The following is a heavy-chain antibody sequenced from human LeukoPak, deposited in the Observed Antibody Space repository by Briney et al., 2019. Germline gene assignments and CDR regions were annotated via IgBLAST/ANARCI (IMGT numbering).Heavy chain of an antibody. CDR2: ISDRGDRT. CDR3: AKDSYDSSGSRYDY. J-gene: IGHJ4*02. Sequence: PGGSLRLSRAASGFTFSDYAMSWVRQAPRKGLEWVSAISDRGDRTWDADSVKGRVTISRDNYKNTLFLQMNSLRAEGTAIYYCAKDSYDSSGSRYDYWGQGTLVTVSS. V-gene: IGHV3-23*01. D-gene: IGHD3-22*01. CDR1: GFTFSDYA.